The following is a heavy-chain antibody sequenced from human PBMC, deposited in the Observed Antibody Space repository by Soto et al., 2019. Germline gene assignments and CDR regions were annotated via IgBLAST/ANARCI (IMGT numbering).Heavy chain of an antibody. D-gene: IGHD3-16*01. CDR3: AXDGLTFGGD. V-gene: IGHV3-21*06. J-gene: IGHJ4*02. CDR1: GFTFGSFT. CDR2: ISSSSAYI. Sequence: EVHLVEAGGGLVKPGESLTLSCAASGFTFGSFTLNWVRQAPGKGLEWVSSISSSSAYIYYAESVKGRFTISRDNARSTLYLQMNSLRLDDTAVXFCAXDGLTFGGDWGQGTLVAVSS.